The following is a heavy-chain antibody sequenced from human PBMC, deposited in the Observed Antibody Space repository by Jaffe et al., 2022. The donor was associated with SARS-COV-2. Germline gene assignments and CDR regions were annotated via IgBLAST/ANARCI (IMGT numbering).Heavy chain of an antibody. CDR2: IWYDGSNK. Sequence: QVQLVESGGGVVQPGRSLRLSCAASGFTFSSYGMHWVRQAPGKGLEWVAVIWYDGSNKYYADSVKGRFTISRDNSKNTLYLQMNSLRAEDTAVYYCARDASVPADLPQGSYYFDYWGQGTLVTVSS. CDR1: GFTFSSYG. V-gene: IGHV3-33*01. J-gene: IGHJ4*02. CDR3: ARDASVPADLPQGSYYFDY. D-gene: IGHD2-2*01.